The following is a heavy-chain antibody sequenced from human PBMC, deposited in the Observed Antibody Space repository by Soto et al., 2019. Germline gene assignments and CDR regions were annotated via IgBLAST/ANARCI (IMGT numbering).Heavy chain of an antibody. CDR3: ARGGQQLHGMDV. D-gene: IGHD6-13*01. CDR2: IRSFSNYM. Sequence: GGSLRLSCAVSGFTFNSYSMNWVRQAPGKGLEWVSSIRSFSNYMYYTDSVKGRFTISRDNAKNSLYLQMNSLRAEDTAVYYCARGGQQLHGMDVWGQGTTVTVSS. J-gene: IGHJ6*02. CDR1: GFTFNSYS. V-gene: IGHV3-21*04.